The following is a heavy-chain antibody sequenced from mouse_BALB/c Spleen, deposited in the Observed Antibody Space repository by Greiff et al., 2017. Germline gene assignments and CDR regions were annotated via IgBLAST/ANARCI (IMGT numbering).Heavy chain of an antibody. Sequence: VHVKQSGAELVRSGASVKLSCTASGFNIKDYYMHWVKQRPEQGLEWIGWIDPENGDTEYAPKFQGKATMTADTSSNTAYLQLSSLTSEDTAVYYCNALNFPDYWGQGTTLTVSS. CDR2: IDPENGDT. CDR1: GFNIKDYY. J-gene: IGHJ2*01. V-gene: IGHV14-4*02. D-gene: IGHD1-3*01. CDR3: NALNFPDY.